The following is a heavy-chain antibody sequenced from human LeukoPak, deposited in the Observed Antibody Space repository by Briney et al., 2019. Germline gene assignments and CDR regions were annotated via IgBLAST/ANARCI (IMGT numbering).Heavy chain of an antibody. V-gene: IGHV3-20*04. Sequence: GRSLRLSCAASGFTFDDYAMHWVRQAPGKGLEWVSGIHWNGGSTGYADSVKGRFTISRDNVKNTLFLQMNSLRAEDTALYYCARVGGGFLNYFDYWGQGTLVSVAS. D-gene: IGHD1-26*01. J-gene: IGHJ4*02. CDR3: ARVGGGFLNYFDY. CDR1: GFTFDDYA. CDR2: IHWNGGST.